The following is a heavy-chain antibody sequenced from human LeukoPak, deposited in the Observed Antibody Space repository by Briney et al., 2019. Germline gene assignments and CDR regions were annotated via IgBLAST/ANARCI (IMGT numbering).Heavy chain of an antibody. Sequence: SETLSFTCNVSGGSISSSSYYWGWIRQPPGKGLEWIGSIYYSGSTYYNPSLKSRVTISADTSKNQFSLKLSSVTAADTAVYYCARQDFWSGYRHPDYWGQGTLVTVSS. D-gene: IGHD3-3*01. J-gene: IGHJ4*02. CDR3: ARQDFWSGYRHPDY. V-gene: IGHV4-39*01. CDR1: GGSISSSSYY. CDR2: IYYSGST.